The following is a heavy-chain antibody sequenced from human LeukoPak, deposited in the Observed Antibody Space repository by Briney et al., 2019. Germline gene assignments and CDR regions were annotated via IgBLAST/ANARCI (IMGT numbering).Heavy chain of an antibody. Sequence: TGGSLRLSCAASGFTFSSYEMNWVRQAPGKGLEWLSYISSNGGTIHYADSVKGRFTISRDNAKDSLYLQMNSLRAEDTAVYYCARDGTPIYSTGWVYMDVWGKGTTVTISS. J-gene: IGHJ6*03. CDR1: GFTFSSYE. D-gene: IGHD6-25*01. CDR3: ARDGTPIYSTGWVYMDV. V-gene: IGHV3-48*03. CDR2: ISSNGGTI.